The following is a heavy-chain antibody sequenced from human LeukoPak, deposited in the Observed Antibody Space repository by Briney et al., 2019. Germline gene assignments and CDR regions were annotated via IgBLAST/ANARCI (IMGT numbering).Heavy chain of an antibody. J-gene: IGHJ6*02. CDR1: GFTFSSYA. Sequence: GGSLRLSCAASGFTFSSYAMSWVRQAPGKGLEWVSAISGSGGSTYYADSVKGRSTISRDNSKNTLYLQMNSLRAEDTAVYYCAKVGYDILSGSSRAGMDVWGQGTTVTVSS. CDR3: AKVGYDILSGSSRAGMDV. V-gene: IGHV3-23*01. CDR2: ISGSGGST. D-gene: IGHD3-9*01.